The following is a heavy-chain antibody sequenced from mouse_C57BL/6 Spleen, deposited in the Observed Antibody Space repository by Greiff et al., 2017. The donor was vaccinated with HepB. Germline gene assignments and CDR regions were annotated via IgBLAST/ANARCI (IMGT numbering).Heavy chain of an antibody. CDR3: ARIYYGSSSYWYFDV. V-gene: IGHV2-2*01. CDR1: GFSLTSYG. D-gene: IGHD1-1*01. CDR2: IWSGGST. Sequence: VHLVESGPGLVQPSQSLSITCTVSGFSLTSYGVHWVRQSPGKGLEWLGVIWSGGSTDYNAAFISRLSISKDNSKSQVFFKMNSLQADDTAIYYCARIYYGSSSYWYFDVWGTGTTVTVSS. J-gene: IGHJ1*03.